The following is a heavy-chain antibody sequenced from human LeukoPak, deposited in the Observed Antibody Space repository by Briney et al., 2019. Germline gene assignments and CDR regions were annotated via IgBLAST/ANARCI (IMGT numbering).Heavy chain of an antibody. J-gene: IGHJ4*02. Sequence: PSETLSLTCTVSGGSISSYYWSWIRQPPGKGLEWIGYIYYSGSTNYNPSLKSRVTISVDTPKNQFSLKLSSVTAADTAVYYCARVIGGWYYFDYWGQGTLVTVSS. CDR3: ARVIGGWYYFDY. D-gene: IGHD6-19*01. V-gene: IGHV4-59*01. CDR2: IYYSGST. CDR1: GGSISSYY.